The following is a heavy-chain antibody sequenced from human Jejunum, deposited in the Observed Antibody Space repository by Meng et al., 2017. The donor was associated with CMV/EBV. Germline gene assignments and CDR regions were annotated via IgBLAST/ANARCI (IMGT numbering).Heavy chain of an antibody. V-gene: IGHV4-30-4*01. CDR3: ARGGYGSGSYYPRPFDY. CDR2: ISYIGST. J-gene: IGHJ4*02. Sequence: QAPLQSPGPALLQPSQTLSPPCTASGGSISSGDYYWSWIRQPPGKGLEWIGYISYIGSTYYNPSLKSRLTMSIDKSTNQFSLMLSSVTAADTAVYYCARGGYGSGSYYPRPFDYWGQGTLVTVSS. D-gene: IGHD3-10*01. CDR1: GGSISSGDYY.